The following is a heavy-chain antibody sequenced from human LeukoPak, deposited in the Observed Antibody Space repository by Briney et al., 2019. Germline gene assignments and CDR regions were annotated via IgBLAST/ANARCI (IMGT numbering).Heavy chain of an antibody. V-gene: IGHV1-69*13. Sequence: SVKVSCKASGGTFSSYAISWVRQAPGQGLEWMGGIIPIFGTANYAQKFQGRVTITADESTSTAYMELSSLRSEDTAVYYCARSKQWLVRGDFDYWGQGTLVTVSS. D-gene: IGHD6-19*01. J-gene: IGHJ4*02. CDR3: ARSKQWLVRGDFDY. CDR2: IIPIFGTA. CDR1: GGTFSSYA.